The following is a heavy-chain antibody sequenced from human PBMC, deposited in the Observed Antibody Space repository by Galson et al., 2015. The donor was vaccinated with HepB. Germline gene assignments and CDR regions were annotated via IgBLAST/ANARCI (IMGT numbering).Heavy chain of an antibody. J-gene: IGHJ6*02. Sequence: SLRLSCAASGFTFSSYGMHWVRQAPGKGLEWVAVIWYDGSNKHYADSVKGRFTISRDNSKNTLFLQMNRLRAEDTAVYYCATDRSEQVKQWLVRGGHVYNMDVWGQGTTVTVSS. CDR3: ATDRSEQVKQWLVRGGHVYNMDV. D-gene: IGHD6-19*01. V-gene: IGHV3-33*01. CDR1: GFTFSSYG. CDR2: IWYDGSNK.